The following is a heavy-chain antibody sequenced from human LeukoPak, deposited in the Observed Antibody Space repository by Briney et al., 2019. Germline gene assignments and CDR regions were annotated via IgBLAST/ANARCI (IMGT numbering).Heavy chain of an antibody. J-gene: IGHJ3*02. CDR1: GFTFSSYG. CDR2: ISYDGSNK. V-gene: IGHV3-30*18. Sequence: GGSLRLSCAASGFTFSSYGMHWVRQAPGKGLEWVAVISYDGSNKYYADSVKGRLTISRDNSKNTLYLQMNSLRAEDTAVYYCAKFYGGNSPAFDIWGQGTMVTVPS. CDR3: AKFYGGNSPAFDI. D-gene: IGHD4-23*01.